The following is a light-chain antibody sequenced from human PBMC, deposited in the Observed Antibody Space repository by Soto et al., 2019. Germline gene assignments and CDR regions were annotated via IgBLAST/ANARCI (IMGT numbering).Light chain of an antibody. J-gene: IGKJ1*01. Sequence: EIVLTQSPATLSVYLGDSATLSCRASQSVSLSLAWYQMRPGQPPRLLIYGASTRATDIPARFSGSGSGTDFTLTISRLQSEDFAVYFCQQYHIWPSWTFGQGTKVELK. CDR3: QQYHIWPSWT. V-gene: IGKV3-15*01. CDR1: QSVSLS. CDR2: GAS.